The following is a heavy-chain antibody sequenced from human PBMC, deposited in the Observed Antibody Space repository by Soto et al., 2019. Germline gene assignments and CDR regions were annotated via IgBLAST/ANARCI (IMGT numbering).Heavy chain of an antibody. D-gene: IGHD2-15*01. Sequence: EVQLVESGGGLVQPGGSLRLSCAASGFTFSSYWMSWVRQAPGKGLEWVANIKQDGSEKYYVDSVKGRLTISRDNAKNSLYLQMNSLRAEDTAVYYCARVIAYCSADFCYKYFDCWGQGTLVTVSS. CDR3: ARVIAYCSADFCYKYFDC. V-gene: IGHV3-7*01. CDR2: IKQDGSEK. CDR1: GFTFSSYW. J-gene: IGHJ5*01.